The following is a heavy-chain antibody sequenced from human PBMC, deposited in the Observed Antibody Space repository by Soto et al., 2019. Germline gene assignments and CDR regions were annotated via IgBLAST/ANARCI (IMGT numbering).Heavy chain of an antibody. J-gene: IGHJ4*02. CDR1: GFTFSSYW. D-gene: IGHD6-19*01. V-gene: IGHV3-7*03. Sequence: LRLSCAASGFTFSSYWMSWVRQAPGKGLEWVAHTRQDGGQEYYVDSVKGRFTISRDNAKNSLYLQMNSLRVEDTAVYYCARYPNPTVAGLPFDLWRQGTLVTVSS. CDR2: TRQDGGQE. CDR3: ARYPNPTVAGLPFDL.